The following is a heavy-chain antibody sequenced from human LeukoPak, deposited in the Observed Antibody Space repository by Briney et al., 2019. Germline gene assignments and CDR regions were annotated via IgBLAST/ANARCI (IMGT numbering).Heavy chain of an antibody. D-gene: IGHD2-2*02. Sequence: ASVKVSCKASGYTFTSYDINWVRQATGQGLEWMGWMNPNSGNTGYAQKFQGRVTITRNTSISTAYMELSSLRSEDTAVYYCARWAGYCSITNCYTAFDYWGQGTLVTVSS. CDR2: MNPNSGNT. CDR1: GYTFTSYD. J-gene: IGHJ4*02. V-gene: IGHV1-8*03. CDR3: ARWAGYCSITNCYTAFDY.